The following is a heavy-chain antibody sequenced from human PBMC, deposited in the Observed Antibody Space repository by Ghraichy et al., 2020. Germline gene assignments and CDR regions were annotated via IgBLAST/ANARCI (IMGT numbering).Heavy chain of an antibody. V-gene: IGHV3-30*02. CDR1: GFTFSSYG. D-gene: IGHD3-3*01. Sequence: GESLNIPCAASGFTFSSYGMHWVRQAPGKGLEWVAFIRYDGSNKYYAESVKGRFTLSRDSSKNTLYLQMNSLRAEDTAVYYCARENYDFWSGYYNEKNDAFDIWGQGTMVTVSS. CDR2: IRYDGSNK. J-gene: IGHJ3*02. CDR3: ARENYDFWSGYYNEKNDAFDI.